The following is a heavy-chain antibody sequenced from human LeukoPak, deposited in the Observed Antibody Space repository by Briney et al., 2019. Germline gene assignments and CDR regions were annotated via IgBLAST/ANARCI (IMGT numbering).Heavy chain of an antibody. D-gene: IGHD3-10*01. Sequence: PGGSLRLSCAASGFTFSSYAMSWVRQAPGKGLEGVSAISGSGGSTYYADSVKGRFTISRDNSKNTLYLQMNNLRAEDTAVYYCAKGLGTDYYGSGSYEDAFDIWGQGTMVTVSS. J-gene: IGHJ3*02. CDR2: ISGSGGST. CDR3: AKGLGTDYYGSGSYEDAFDI. CDR1: GFTFSSYA. V-gene: IGHV3-23*01.